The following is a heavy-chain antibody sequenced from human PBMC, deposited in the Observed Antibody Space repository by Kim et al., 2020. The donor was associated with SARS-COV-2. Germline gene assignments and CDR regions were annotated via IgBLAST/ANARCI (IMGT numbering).Heavy chain of an antibody. CDR1: GFSFSRYW. V-gene: IGHV3-7*01. J-gene: IGHJ4*02. Sequence: GSLRLSCAASGFSFSRYWIAWVRQSPGKGLEWVANIRPDETEENYVDSVRGRFTISRDNVKKSLFLQMDSLRDEDTGLYYCAQNQDWKLDFLGQGTLVT. CDR2: IRPDETEE. D-gene: IGHD1-1*01. CDR3: AQNQDWKLDF.